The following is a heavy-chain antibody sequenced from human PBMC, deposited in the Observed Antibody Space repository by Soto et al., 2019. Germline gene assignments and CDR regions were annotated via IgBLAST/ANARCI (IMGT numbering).Heavy chain of an antibody. CDR2: ISGSGGST. CDR1: EFTFRSYA. J-gene: IGHJ6*03. V-gene: IGHV3-23*01. CDR3: AGDGRYLLSGTRITGPDYYYYYMDV. Sequence: GGSLRLSCAASEFTFRSYAMSWVRQAPGKGLEWVSAISGSGGSTYYADSVKGRFTISRDNSKNTLYLQMNSLRAEDTAVYYCAGDGRYLLSGTRITGPDYYYYYMDVWGKGTTVTVSS. D-gene: IGHD1-26*01.